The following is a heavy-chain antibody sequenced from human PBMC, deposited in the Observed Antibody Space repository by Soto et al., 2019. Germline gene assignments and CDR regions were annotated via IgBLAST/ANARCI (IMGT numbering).Heavy chain of an antibody. CDR3: ARATDQNYDFWSGYYPPASYYFDY. D-gene: IGHD3-3*01. CDR1: GGSISSGGYY. J-gene: IGHJ4*02. CDR2: IYYSGST. V-gene: IGHV4-31*03. Sequence: PSETLSLTCTVSGGSISSGGYYWSWIRQHPGKGLEWIGYIYYSGSTYYNPSLKSRVTISVDTSKNQFSLKLSSVTAADTAVYYCARATDQNYDFWSGYYPPASYYFDYWGQGTLVTVSS.